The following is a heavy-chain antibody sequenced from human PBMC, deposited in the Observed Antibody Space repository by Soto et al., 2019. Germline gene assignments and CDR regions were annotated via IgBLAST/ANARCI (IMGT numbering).Heavy chain of an antibody. V-gene: IGHV1-69*02. CDR1: GGTFSSYT. CDR2: IIPILGIA. J-gene: IGHJ6*03. CDR3: ARSQGHCSGGSCYSEYYYYYMDV. D-gene: IGHD2-15*01. Sequence: QVQLVQSGAEVKKPGSSVKVSCKASGGTFSSYTISWVRQAPGQGLEWMGRIIPILGIANYAQKFQGRVKITADKSTSTAYMELSSLRSEDTAMYYCARSQGHCSGGSCYSEYYYYYMDVWGKGTTVTVSS.